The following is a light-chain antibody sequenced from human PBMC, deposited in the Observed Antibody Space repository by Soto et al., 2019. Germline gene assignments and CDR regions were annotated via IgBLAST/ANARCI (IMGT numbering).Light chain of an antibody. CDR1: SSNIGSNY. CDR3: AAWDDSLSGRGV. J-gene: IGLJ2*01. V-gene: IGLV1-47*01. Sequence: QSVLTQPPSASGTPGQRVTISCSGSSSNIGSNYVYWYQQLPGTAPNLLIYRNNQPPSGVPDRFAGSKSGTSASLAISGLRSEDEADYYCAAWDDSLSGRGVFGGGTKLTVL. CDR2: RNN.